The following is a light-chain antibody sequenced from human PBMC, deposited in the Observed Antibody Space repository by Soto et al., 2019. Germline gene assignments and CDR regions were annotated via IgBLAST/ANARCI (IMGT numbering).Light chain of an antibody. CDR3: SSYTSSRTRV. CDR1: SSDVGGYNY. J-gene: IGLJ3*02. V-gene: IGLV2-14*01. CDR2: EVS. Sequence: QSALTQPASVSGSPGQSITISCTGTSSDVGGYNYVSWYQQHPGKAPKLMIYEVSNRPSGVSHRFSGYKSGNTASLTISGHQAEDDDYYCSSSYTSSRTRVFGAGTKLTVL.